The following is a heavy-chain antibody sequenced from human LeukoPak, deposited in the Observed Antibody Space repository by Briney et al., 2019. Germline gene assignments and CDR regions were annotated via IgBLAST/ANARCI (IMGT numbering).Heavy chain of an antibody. CDR2: TAGSGISK. J-gene: IGHJ4*02. D-gene: IGHD6-19*01. Sequence: GGSLRLSCVASGFTFNNYAMSWVRQAPGRGLEWASSTAGSGISKDYADSVKGRFTISRDDAKNSLYLQMNSLRAEDTAVYFCAKYNLGWYLDYWGQGILVTVSS. V-gene: IGHV3-23*01. CDR1: GFTFNNYA. CDR3: AKYNLGWYLDY.